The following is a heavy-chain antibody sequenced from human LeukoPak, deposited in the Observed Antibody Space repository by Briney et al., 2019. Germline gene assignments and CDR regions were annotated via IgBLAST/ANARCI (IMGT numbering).Heavy chain of an antibody. J-gene: IGHJ4*02. V-gene: IGHV3-33*01. Sequence: GSLRLSCEVSGFTFSNYGMHWVRQAPGKGLEWVALIWYDGRTKFHADSVKGRFTISRDNSANTLYLQMSSLRVEDTAVYYCAREWGRIAVAGGPGFWGQGALVTVSS. D-gene: IGHD6-19*01. CDR1: GFTFSNYG. CDR3: AREWGRIAVAGGPGF. CDR2: IWYDGRTK.